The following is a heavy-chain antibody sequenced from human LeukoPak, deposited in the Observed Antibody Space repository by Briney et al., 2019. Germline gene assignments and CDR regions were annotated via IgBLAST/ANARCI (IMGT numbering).Heavy chain of an antibody. J-gene: IGHJ4*02. D-gene: IGHD3-10*01. V-gene: IGHV3-23*01. CDR1: GFTFSSYA. Sequence: GGSLRLSCAASGFTFSSYAMSWVRQAPGKGLQWVSTISGSGGSTHYADSVKGRFTISRDNSKNTLYLQMNSLRAEDTAVYYCAKGEPGIPSSFDYWGQGTLVTVSS. CDR3: AKGEPGIPSSFDY. CDR2: ISGSGGST.